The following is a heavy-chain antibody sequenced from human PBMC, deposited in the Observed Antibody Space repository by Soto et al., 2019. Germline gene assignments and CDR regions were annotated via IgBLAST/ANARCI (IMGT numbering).Heavy chain of an antibody. CDR2: INYSGST. V-gene: IGHV4-59*01. J-gene: IGHJ4*02. D-gene: IGHD3-22*01. CDR3: ARGDYDRDDDSSGYYYLHHLDY. Sequence: WTWIRQPPGKGLEWIGNINYSGSTNYHPSLKSRVTLSLDTSKNQFSLKLNSVTAADTAVYYCARGDYDRDDDSSGYYYLHHLDYRGQGTLVTVSS.